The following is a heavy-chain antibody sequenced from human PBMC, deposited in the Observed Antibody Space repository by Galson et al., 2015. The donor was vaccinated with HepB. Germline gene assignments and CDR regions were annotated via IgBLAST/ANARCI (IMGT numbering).Heavy chain of an antibody. Sequence: SLRLSCAASGFPFNNAWMTWVRQAPGKGLEWVGRIKSNTDGGTTDYTAPVKGSFTISRDDSKNRLYLQMNSLKTEDSAVYYCTTDVFYSTYWSWFDPWGQGTLVTVSS. J-gene: IGHJ5*02. CDR3: TTDVFYSTYWSWFDP. CDR2: IKSNTDGGTT. V-gene: IGHV3-15*01. D-gene: IGHD2-8*02. CDR1: GFPFNNAW.